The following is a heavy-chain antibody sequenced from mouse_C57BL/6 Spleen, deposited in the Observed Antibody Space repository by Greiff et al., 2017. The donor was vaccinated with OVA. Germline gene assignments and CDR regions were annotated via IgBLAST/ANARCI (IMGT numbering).Heavy chain of an antibody. V-gene: IGHV1-4*01. CDR3: ARSPITTVPNYFDY. J-gene: IGHJ2*01. CDR1: GYTFTSYT. Sequence: QVQLQQSGAELARPGASVKMSCKASGYTFTSYTMHWVKQRPGQGLEWIGYINPSSGYTKYNQKFKDKATLTADKSSSTAYMQLSSLTSEDSAVYYCARSPITTVPNYFDYWGQGTTLTVSS. D-gene: IGHD1-1*01. CDR2: INPSSGYT.